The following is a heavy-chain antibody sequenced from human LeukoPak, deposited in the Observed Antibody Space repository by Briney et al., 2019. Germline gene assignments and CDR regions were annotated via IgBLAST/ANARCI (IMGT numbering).Heavy chain of an antibody. J-gene: IGHJ6*03. CDR1: GGSISSGSYY. CDR2: IYTSGGT. V-gene: IGHV4-61*09. Sequence: PSQTLSLTCTVSGGSISSGSYYWSWIRQPAGKGLEWIGHIYTSGGTNYNPSLKSRVTISVDTSKNQFSLRLTSVTAADTAVYYCARSQVGHYYYYYMDVWGKGTTVTVSS. CDR3: ARSQVGHYYYYYMDV.